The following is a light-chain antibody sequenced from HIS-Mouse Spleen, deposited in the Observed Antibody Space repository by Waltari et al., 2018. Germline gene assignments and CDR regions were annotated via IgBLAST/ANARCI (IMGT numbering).Light chain of an antibody. CDR1: KIGSKS. CDR2: DDS. Sequence: SYVLTQPPSVSVAPGQTARITCGGNKIGSKSVHWYQQKPGQAPVLVVSDDSDRPSGIPARFSGSNAGNTATLTISRVEAGDEADYYCQVWDSSSDHWVFGGGTKLTVL. V-gene: IGLV3-21*02. CDR3: QVWDSSSDHWV. J-gene: IGLJ3*02.